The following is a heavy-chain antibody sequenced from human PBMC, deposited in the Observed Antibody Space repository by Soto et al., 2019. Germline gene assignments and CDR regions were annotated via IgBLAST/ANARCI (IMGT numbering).Heavy chain of an antibody. CDR1: GGTFNKYT. Sequence: QVQLVQSGAELKKPGSSVKVSCKASGGTFNKYTISWLRQAPGQGLEWMGGIIAIFHTANYAHKFQGRVTISADETTSTAYMKLTSLRSEDTAVYFCASPTQTKQSCAGDCYSAPLDQWGQGTLVTVSA. J-gene: IGHJ4*02. CDR2: IIAIFHTA. V-gene: IGHV1-69*12. D-gene: IGHD2-21*02. CDR3: ASPTQTKQSCAGDCYSAPLDQ.